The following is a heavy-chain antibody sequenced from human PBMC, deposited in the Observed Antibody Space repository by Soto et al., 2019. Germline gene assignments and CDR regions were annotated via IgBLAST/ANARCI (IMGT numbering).Heavy chain of an antibody. D-gene: IGHD1-26*01. Sequence: QVQLQESGPGLVKPSETLSLTCTVSGGSISSYYWSWIRQPPGKGLEWIGYIYYSGSTNYNPSLTSRVTISVDTSTNQFSLKLSSVTAADTAVYYCARGMSGSYYDFDYWGQGTLVTVSS. CDR1: GGSISSYY. J-gene: IGHJ4*02. CDR3: ARGMSGSYYDFDY. CDR2: IYYSGST. V-gene: IGHV4-59*08.